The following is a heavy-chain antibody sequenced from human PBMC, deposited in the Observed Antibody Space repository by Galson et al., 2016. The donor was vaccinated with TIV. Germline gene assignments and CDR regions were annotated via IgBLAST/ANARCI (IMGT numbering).Heavy chain of an antibody. CDR1: GFTFNDAW. V-gene: IGHV3-15*01. CDR3: TTGGGIGYGRPFDH. J-gene: IGHJ4*02. Sequence: SLRLSCAASGFTFNDAWITWVRQAPGKGLEWVGRSKSEGDGGTIDYGVFVRGRFTISRDDSKNTMSLQMNNLNTEDTGVYFCTTGGGIGYGRPFDHWGQGTLVTVSS. D-gene: IGHD5-18*01. CDR2: SKSEGDGGTI.